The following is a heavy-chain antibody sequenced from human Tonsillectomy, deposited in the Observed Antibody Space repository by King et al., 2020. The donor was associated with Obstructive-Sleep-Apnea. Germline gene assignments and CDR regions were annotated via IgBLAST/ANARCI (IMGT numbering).Heavy chain of an antibody. CDR3: SREPRGYSYGWASPFDY. V-gene: IGHV1-18*01. CDR1: GYTFIDYS. J-gene: IGHJ4*02. CDR2: ISAYNGNT. Sequence: QLVQSGAEVKKPGASVKVSCKASGYTFIDYSITWVRQAPGQGLEWMGRISAYNGNTNYAQKIQCRVTMTTDTSTSTASMELRSLRSDDTAVYYCSREPRGYSYGWASPFDYWGQGTLVTVSS. D-gene: IGHD5-18*01.